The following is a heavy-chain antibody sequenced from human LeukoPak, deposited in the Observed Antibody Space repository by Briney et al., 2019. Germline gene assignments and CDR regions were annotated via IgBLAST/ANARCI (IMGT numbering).Heavy chain of an antibody. CDR1: GFTFSSYS. V-gene: IGHV3-74*01. D-gene: IGHD5-24*01. J-gene: IGHJ4*02. CDR2: INTYGTSA. Sequence: GGSLRLSCAASGFTFSSYSMNWVRQVPGKGLAWVSHINTYGTSAIYADSVKGRFTISRDNAKNMLFLQMDSLRAEDTAVYYCARDNGYKFDYWGQGTLVTVSS. CDR3: ARDNGYKFDY.